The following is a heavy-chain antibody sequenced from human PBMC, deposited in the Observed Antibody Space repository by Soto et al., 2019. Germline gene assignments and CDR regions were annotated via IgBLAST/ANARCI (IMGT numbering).Heavy chain of an antibody. V-gene: IGHV5-10-1*01. Sequence: PGESLKISCKGSGYSFTTYWINWVRQMPGEGLEWMGKIDPSDSYINYSPSFQGHVSISLDKSISTAYLQWSSLKASDTAMYYCARLGTAVTSVAHYGMDVWGQGTTVTVSS. CDR1: GYSFTTYW. J-gene: IGHJ6*02. CDR2: IDPSDSYI. D-gene: IGHD1-7*01. CDR3: ARLGTAVTSVAHYGMDV.